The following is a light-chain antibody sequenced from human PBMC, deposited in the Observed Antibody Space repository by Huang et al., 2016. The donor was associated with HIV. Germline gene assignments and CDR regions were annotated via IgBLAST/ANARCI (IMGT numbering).Light chain of an antibody. V-gene: IGKV3-20*01. CDR3: QQYGSSPYT. CDR1: HSVSSSY. Sequence: PGTLSLSPGERATLSCRASHSVSSSYLAWYQQKPGQAPRLLIYGASNRATGIPERFSGSGSGTGFALTINGLEPEDSTVYFCQQYGSSPYTFGQGTKLEIK. CDR2: GAS. J-gene: IGKJ2*01.